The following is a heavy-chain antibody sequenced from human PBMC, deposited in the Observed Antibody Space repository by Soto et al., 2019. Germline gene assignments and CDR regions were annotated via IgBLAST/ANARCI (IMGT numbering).Heavy chain of an antibody. Sequence: QVQLVESGGGVVQPGRSLRLSCAASGFTFSSYGMHWVRQAPGKGLEWVAVIWYDGSNKYYADSVKGRFTISRDNSKNTLYLQMNSLRAEDTAVYYCARSRVMTTVTTPEYSYYYYGMDVWGQGTTVTVSS. CDR3: ARSRVMTTVTTPEYSYYYYGMDV. V-gene: IGHV3-33*01. CDR1: GFTFSSYG. CDR2: IWYDGSNK. J-gene: IGHJ6*02. D-gene: IGHD4-17*01.